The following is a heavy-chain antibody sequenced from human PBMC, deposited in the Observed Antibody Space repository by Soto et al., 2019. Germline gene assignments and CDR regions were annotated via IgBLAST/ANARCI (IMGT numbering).Heavy chain of an antibody. CDR2: ISGSGDST. Sequence: EVQLLESGGGLVQPGGSLRLSCAASGFTFSGYAMNWVRQAPGKGLEWVSVISGSGDSTSYADSVKGRFTISRDNSKNTLYLQMNSLRAEDTAVYYCARRSSGWYFDYWGQGTRVTVSS. CDR3: ARRSSGWYFDY. D-gene: IGHD6-19*01. V-gene: IGHV3-23*01. CDR1: GFTFSGYA. J-gene: IGHJ4*02.